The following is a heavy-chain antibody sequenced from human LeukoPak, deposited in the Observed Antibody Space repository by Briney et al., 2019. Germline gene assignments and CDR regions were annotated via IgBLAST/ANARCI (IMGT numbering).Heavy chain of an antibody. V-gene: IGHV1-69*04. J-gene: IGHJ4*02. CDR2: IIPILGIA. D-gene: IGHD3-3*01. CDR3: EFWSGYRDY. CDR1: GGTFSSYA. Sequence: SVKVSCKASGGTFSSYAISWVRQAPGQGLGWMGRIIPILGIANYAQKFQGRVTITADKSTSTAYMELSSLRSEDTAVYYCEFWSGYRDYWGQGTLVTVSS.